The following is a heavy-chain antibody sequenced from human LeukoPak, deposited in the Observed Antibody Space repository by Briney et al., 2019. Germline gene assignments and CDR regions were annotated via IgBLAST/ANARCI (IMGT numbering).Heavy chain of an antibody. CDR2: ISSSSSTI. J-gene: IGHJ4*02. V-gene: IGHV3-48*01. D-gene: IGHD6-25*01. CDR1: GFTFSTYS. CDR3: ASRYQYSSDY. Sequence: GGSLRLSCAASGFTFSTYSMSWVRQAPGKGLEWVSYISSSSSTIYYADSVKGRFTISRDNAKNSLYLQMTSLGADDTAVYYCASRYQYSSDYWGQGTRVSVSS.